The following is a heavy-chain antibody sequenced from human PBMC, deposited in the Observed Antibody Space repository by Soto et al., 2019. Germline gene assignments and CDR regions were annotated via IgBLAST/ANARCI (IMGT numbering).Heavy chain of an antibody. CDR2: IYYSGST. V-gene: IGHV4-61*01. J-gene: IGHJ4*02. D-gene: IGHD2-15*01. Sequence: QVQLQESGPGLVKPSATLSLTCTVSGGSVSSGSYYWSWIRQPPGKGLEWIGYIYYSGSTNYNPSLKSRVTIAVDTSKNQFSLKLSSVTAADTAVYYCARATGGLRYFDYWGQGTLVTVSS. CDR1: GGSVSSGSYY. CDR3: ARATGGLRYFDY.